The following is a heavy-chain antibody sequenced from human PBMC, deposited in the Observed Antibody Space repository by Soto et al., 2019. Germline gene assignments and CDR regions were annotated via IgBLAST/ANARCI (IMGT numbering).Heavy chain of an antibody. CDR1: GGSISSYF. Sequence: QVQLQESGPGLVKPTETLSLTCTVSGGSISSYFLTWFRQPPGKGLEWIGYIYYSGSTNYNPSLKSRATVSVDTSKIQSSLTLSSVTDADAAVDYCARNADYAMYYCDTWGQGTKVTVSS. CDR3: ARNADYAMYYCDT. D-gene: IGHD2-8*01. J-gene: IGHJ4*02. V-gene: IGHV4-59*01. CDR2: IYYSGST.